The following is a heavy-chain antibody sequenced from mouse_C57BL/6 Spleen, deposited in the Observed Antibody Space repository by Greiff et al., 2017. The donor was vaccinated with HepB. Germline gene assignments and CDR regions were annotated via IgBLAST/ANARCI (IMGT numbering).Heavy chain of an antibody. Sequence: VQGVESGPGLVQPSQSLSITCTVSGFSLTSYGVHWVRQSPGKGLEWLGVIWRGGSTDYNAAFMSRLSITKDNSKSQVFFKMNSLQADDTAIYYCAKGGYYRDYAMDYWGQGTSVTVSS. J-gene: IGHJ4*01. D-gene: IGHD2-3*01. CDR1: GFSLTSYG. V-gene: IGHV2-5*01. CDR2: IWRGGST. CDR3: AKGGYYRDYAMDY.